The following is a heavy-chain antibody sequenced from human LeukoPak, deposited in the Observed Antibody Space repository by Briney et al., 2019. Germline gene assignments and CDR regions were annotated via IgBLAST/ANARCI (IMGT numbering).Heavy chain of an antibody. D-gene: IGHD6-13*01. CDR2: IYFSGST. Sequence: SETLSLTCTVSGGSISSSSYYWGCIRPPPGKGLEGIGSIYFSGSTYSTPSLKSRVTISVDTSKNQFSLKLSSVTAADTAVYYCARGRDSSSWYGFDYWGQGTLVTVSS. J-gene: IGHJ4*02. CDR3: ARGRDSSSWYGFDY. CDR1: GGSISSSSYY. V-gene: IGHV4-39*07.